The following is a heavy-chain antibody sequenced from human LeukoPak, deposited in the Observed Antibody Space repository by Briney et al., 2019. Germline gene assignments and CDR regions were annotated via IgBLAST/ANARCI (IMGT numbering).Heavy chain of an antibody. CDR1: GGSFSGYY. V-gene: IGHV4-30-4*01. CDR3: VREILYCSGGSCYRGPFDN. J-gene: IGHJ4*02. D-gene: IGHD2-15*01. Sequence: SETLSLTCAVYGGSFSGYYWNWIRQPPGKGLEWIGYIFHRGGTSYNPSLKSRILFSVGTSQNQFSLKLNSVTAADTAVYYCVREILYCSGGSCYRGPFDNWGQGTLVTVSA. CDR2: IFHRGGT.